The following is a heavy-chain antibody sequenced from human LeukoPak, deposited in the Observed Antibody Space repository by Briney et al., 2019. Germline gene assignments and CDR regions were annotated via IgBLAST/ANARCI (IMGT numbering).Heavy chain of an antibody. J-gene: IGHJ4*02. CDR2: ISSDGGST. CDR1: GFTFSSYA. CDR3: ARDREDYYGSGSYYCLDY. Sequence: GGSLRLSCAASGFTFSSYAMHWVRQAPGKGLEYVSAISSDGGSTYYANSVKGRFTISRDNSKNTLYLQMGSLRAEDMAVYYCARDREDYYGSGSYYCLDYWGQGTLVTVSS. D-gene: IGHD3-10*01. V-gene: IGHV3-64*01.